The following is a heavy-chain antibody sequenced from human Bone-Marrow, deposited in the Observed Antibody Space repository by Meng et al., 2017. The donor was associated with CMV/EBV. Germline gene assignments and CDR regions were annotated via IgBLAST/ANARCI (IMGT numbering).Heavy chain of an antibody. D-gene: IGHD3-3*01. V-gene: IGHV3-48*03. Sequence: GESLKIPCAGAGFGVSKFEMNWHRQDPGKGLEWISYISTSGSSIYYADSVEGRFTISRDNAKSSLYLEMTGLRGEDTAIYYCAREGPQASDFWSNYYKRLDDWGQGQRVTVSS. CDR3: AREGPQASDFWSNYYKRLDD. J-gene: IGHJ4*02. CDR1: GFGVSKFE. CDR2: ISTSGSSI.